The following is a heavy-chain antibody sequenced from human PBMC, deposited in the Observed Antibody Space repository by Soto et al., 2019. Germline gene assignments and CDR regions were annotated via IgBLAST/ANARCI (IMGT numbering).Heavy chain of an antibody. CDR3: ARLQKGYDSSGYWDDY. V-gene: IGHV1-69*13. D-gene: IGHD3-22*01. CDR1: GGTFSSYA. Sequence: SVKVSCKASGGTFSSYAISWVRQAPGQGLEWMGGIIPIFGTANYAQKFQGRVTITADESTSTAYMELSSLRSEDTAVYYCARLQKGYDSSGYWDDYWGQGTLVSVYS. J-gene: IGHJ4*02. CDR2: IIPIFGTA.